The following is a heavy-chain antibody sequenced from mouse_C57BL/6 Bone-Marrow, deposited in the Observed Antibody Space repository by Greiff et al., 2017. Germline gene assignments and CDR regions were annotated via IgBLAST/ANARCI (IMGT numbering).Heavy chain of an antibody. CDR2: INPGSGGT. D-gene: IGHD3-2*02. CDR3: ARKAAQAFAY. V-gene: IGHV1-54*01. J-gene: IGHJ3*01. CDR1: GYAFTNYL. Sequence: QVQLKQSGAELVRPGTSVKVSCKASGYAFTNYLIEWVKQRPGQGLEWIGVINPGSGGTNYNEKFKGKATLTADKSSSTAYMQLSSLTSEDSAVYFCARKAAQAFAYWGQGTLVTVSA.